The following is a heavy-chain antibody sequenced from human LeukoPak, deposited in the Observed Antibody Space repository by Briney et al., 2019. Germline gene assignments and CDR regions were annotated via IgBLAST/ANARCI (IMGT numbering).Heavy chain of an antibody. J-gene: IGHJ3*02. V-gene: IGHV1-2*06. CDR3: ARSLYYDILTGYYNRPEPYDAFDI. Sequence: ASVKVSCKASGYTFTGYYMQWVGQAPGQGGEGMGRINPNRGGTNYAQKFQGRVTMTRDTSISTAYMELSRLRSDDTAVYYCARSLYYDILTGYYNRPEPYDAFDIWGQGTMVTVSS. D-gene: IGHD3-9*01. CDR1: GYTFTGYY. CDR2: INPNRGGT.